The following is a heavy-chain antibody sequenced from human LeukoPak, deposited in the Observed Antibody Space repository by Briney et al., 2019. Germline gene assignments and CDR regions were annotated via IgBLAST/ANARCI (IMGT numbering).Heavy chain of an antibody. D-gene: IGHD7-27*01. J-gene: IGHJ4*02. CDR2: IYHSGST. CDR3: AREALGIFDY. CDR1: GGSISSGGYS. Sequence: PSQTLSLTCVVSGGSISSGGYSWSWIRQPPGKGLEWIGYIYHSGSTYYNPSLKSQVTISVDRSKNQFSLKLNSVTAADTAVYYCAREALGIFDYWGQGTLVTVSS. V-gene: IGHV4-30-2*01.